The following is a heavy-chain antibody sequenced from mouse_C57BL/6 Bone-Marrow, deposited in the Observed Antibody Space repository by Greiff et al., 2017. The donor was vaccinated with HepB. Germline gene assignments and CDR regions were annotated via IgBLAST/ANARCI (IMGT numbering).Heavy chain of an antibody. CDR3: AREGHGSSFYYAMDY. CDR2: IDPTDSYT. V-gene: IGHV1-50*01. D-gene: IGHD1-1*01. Sequence: VQLQQSGAELVKPGASVKLSCKASGYTFTSYWMQWVKQRPGQGLEWIGEIDPTDSYTNYNQKFKGKATLTVDTSSSTAYMQLSSLTSEDSAVYYCAREGHGSSFYYAMDYWGQGTSVTVSS. J-gene: IGHJ4*01. CDR1: GYTFTSYW.